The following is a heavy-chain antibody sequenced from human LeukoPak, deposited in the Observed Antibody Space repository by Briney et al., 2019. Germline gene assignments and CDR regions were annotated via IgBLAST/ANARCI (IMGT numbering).Heavy chain of an antibody. Sequence: SETLSLTCAVYGGSFSGYYWSWIRQPPGKGLEWIGEINHSGSTNYNPSLKSRVTIPVDTSKNQFSLKLSSVTAADTAVYYCARGGIAVAGFDIWGQGTMVTVSS. J-gene: IGHJ3*02. CDR1: GGSFSGYY. CDR3: ARGGIAVAGFDI. D-gene: IGHD6-19*01. V-gene: IGHV4-34*01. CDR2: INHSGST.